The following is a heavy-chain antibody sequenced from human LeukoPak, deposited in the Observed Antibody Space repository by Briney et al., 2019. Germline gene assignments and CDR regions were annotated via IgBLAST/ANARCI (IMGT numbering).Heavy chain of an antibody. V-gene: IGHV4-61*01. Sequence: PSETLSLTCTVSGGSVSSGSYYWSWIRQPPGRGLGWIGYIYYSGSTNYNPSLKSRVTISVDTSKNQFSLKLSSVTAADTAVYYCAKLERLNAFDIWGQGTMVTVSS. J-gene: IGHJ3*02. D-gene: IGHD1-1*01. CDR2: IYYSGST. CDR3: AKLERLNAFDI. CDR1: GGSVSSGSYY.